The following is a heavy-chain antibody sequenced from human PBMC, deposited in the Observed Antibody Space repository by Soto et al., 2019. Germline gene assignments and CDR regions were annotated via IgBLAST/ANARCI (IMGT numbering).Heavy chain of an antibody. J-gene: IGHJ5*02. CDR3: ARGNIAAAGNWFDP. CDR2: IYYSGST. Sequence: PSETLSLTCTVSGGSISSYYWSWIRQPPGKGLEWIGYIYYSGSTNYNPSLKSRVTISVDTSKNQFSLKLSSVTAADTAVYYCARGNIAAAGNWFDPWGQGTLVTVSS. D-gene: IGHD6-13*01. V-gene: IGHV4-59*01. CDR1: GGSISSYY.